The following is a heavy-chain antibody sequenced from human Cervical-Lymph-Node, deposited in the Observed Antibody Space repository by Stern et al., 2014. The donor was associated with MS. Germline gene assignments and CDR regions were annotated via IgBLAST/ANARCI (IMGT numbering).Heavy chain of an antibody. J-gene: IGHJ6*02. Sequence: VQLVESGAEVEKPGASVRVSCKASGGTFSNYATSWVRQAPGQGLEWMGGIVPLCGKPNYAENVPGRVTITPDQSTSPAYLDISSLRSEDTAVYYCASPLTATSVPFGYYGMDVWGQGTTVTVS. V-gene: IGHV1-69*01. D-gene: IGHD4-17*01. CDR1: GGTFSNYA. CDR2: IVPLCGKP. CDR3: ASPLTATSVPFGYYGMDV.